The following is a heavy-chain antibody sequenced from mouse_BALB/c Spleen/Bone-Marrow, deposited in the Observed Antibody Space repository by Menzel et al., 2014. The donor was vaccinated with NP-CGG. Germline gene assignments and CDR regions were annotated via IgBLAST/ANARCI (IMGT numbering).Heavy chain of an antibody. D-gene: IGHD2-14*01. J-gene: IGHJ4*01. CDR2: IVPANGNT. Sequence: EVQRVQPGAELVKPGASVKLSCSASGFNIKDTYMHWVKQRPEPGLEWIGRIVPANGNTKYDSKFQGKATITADTSSNTAYLQLSNLTSDDDSVDYCGRFEVRYVLDYWGQGTSVTVSS. V-gene: IGHV14-3*02. CDR1: GFNIKDTY. CDR3: GRFEVRYVLDY.